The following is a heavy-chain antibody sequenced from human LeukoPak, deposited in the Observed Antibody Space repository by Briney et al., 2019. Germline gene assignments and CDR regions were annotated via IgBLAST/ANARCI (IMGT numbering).Heavy chain of an antibody. D-gene: IGHD3-22*01. V-gene: IGHV4-4*02. CDR1: GGSISSSNW. CDR3: ARTPDSSGGHLTYNWFDP. J-gene: IGHJ5*02. Sequence: SGTLSLTCAVSGGSISSSNWWSWVRQPPGKGLEWIGEIHHSGSTNYNPSLKSRVTISVDKSKNQFSLKLSSVTAADTAVYYCARTPDSSGGHLTYNWFDPWGQGTLVTVSS. CDR2: IHHSGST.